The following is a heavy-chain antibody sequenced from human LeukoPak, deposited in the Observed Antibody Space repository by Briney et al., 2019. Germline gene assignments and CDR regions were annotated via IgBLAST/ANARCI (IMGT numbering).Heavy chain of an antibody. D-gene: IGHD3-22*01. Sequence: PSGGSTSYAQKFQGRVTMTSDTSTSTVYMELSSLRSEDTAVYYCARDRYYYDSSGFRPYFQHWGQGTLVTVSS. J-gene: IGHJ1*01. CDR2: PSGGST. CDR3: ARDRYYYDSSGFRPYFQH. V-gene: IGHV1-46*01.